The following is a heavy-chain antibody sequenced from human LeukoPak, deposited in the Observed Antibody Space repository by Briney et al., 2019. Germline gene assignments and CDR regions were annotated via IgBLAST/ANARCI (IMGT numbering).Heavy chain of an antibody. CDR2: IYHSGST. Sequence: PSETLSLTCAVSGGSISSSNWWSWVRQPPGKGLEWIGEIYHSGSTNYNPSLKSRVTISVDKSKNQFSLKLSSVTAADTAVYYCARDLVAVAGYYYYGMDVWGQGTTVTVSS. D-gene: IGHD6-19*01. J-gene: IGHJ6*02. CDR3: ARDLVAVAGYYYYGMDV. V-gene: IGHV4-4*02. CDR1: GGSISSSNW.